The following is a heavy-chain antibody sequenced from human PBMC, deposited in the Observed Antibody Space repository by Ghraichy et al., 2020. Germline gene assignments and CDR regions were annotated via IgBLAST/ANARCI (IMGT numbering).Heavy chain of an antibody. V-gene: IGHV3-7*01. CDR3: ARIPGTIDYFDY. Sequence: GGSLRLSCAASGFTFSNHWMTWVRQAPGKGLEWVATIKPDGSEKYYVDSVKGRFTISRDNAKNSLSLQMNSLRAEDTAVYYCARIPGTIDYFDYWGQGTLVTVSS. D-gene: IGHD2-2*02. CDR2: IKPDGSEK. CDR1: GFTFSNHW. J-gene: IGHJ4*02.